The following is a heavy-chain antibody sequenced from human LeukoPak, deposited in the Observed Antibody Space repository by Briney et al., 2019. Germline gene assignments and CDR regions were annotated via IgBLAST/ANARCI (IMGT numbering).Heavy chain of an antibody. CDR2: ISSSGSTI. J-gene: IGHJ4*02. CDR3: AADLPTMEPQIDC. CDR1: GFTFSDYY. V-gene: IGHV3-11*01. Sequence: GGSLRLSCAASGFTFSDYYMSWIRQAPGKGLEWVSYISSSGSTIYYADSVKGRFTISRDNAKNSLYLQMNSLRAEDTAVYYCAADLPTMEPQIDCWGQGTLVIVSS. D-gene: IGHD1-1*01.